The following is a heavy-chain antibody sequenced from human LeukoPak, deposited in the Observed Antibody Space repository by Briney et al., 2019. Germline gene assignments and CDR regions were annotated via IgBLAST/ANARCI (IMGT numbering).Heavy chain of an antibody. Sequence: SVKVSCKASGYTFTSYGISWVRQAPGQGLEWMGRIIPIFGTANYAQKFQGRVTITTDESTSTAYMELSSLRSEDTAVYYCASSYYYDSSGYFHFDAFDIWGQGTMVTVSS. J-gene: IGHJ3*02. CDR2: IIPIFGTA. V-gene: IGHV1-69*05. CDR1: GYTFTSYG. D-gene: IGHD3-22*01. CDR3: ASSYYYDSSGYFHFDAFDI.